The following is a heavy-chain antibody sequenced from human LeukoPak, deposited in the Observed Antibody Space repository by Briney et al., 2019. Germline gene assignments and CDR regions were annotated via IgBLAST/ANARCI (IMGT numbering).Heavy chain of an antibody. CDR3: ARVRSVVVDY. V-gene: IGHV3-21*01. Sequence: GGSLRLSCAASGFTFSSYSMNWVRQAPGKGLEWVSSISSSSSYIYYADSVKGRFTISRDNAKNSLYLQMNCLRAEDTAVYYCARVRSVVVDYWGQGTLVTVSS. CDR1: GFTFSSYS. J-gene: IGHJ4*02. CDR2: ISSSSSYI. D-gene: IGHD3-22*01.